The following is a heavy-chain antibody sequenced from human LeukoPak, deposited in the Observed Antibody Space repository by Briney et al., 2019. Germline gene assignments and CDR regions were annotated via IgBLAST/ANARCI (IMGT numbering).Heavy chain of an antibody. J-gene: IGHJ4*02. Sequence: SETLSLTCTVSGASISSYYWSWIRQPPGKGLEWIGEINHSGSTNYNPSLKSRVTISVDTSKNQFSLKLSSVTAADTAVYYCARRSPVTIFGVAGFDYWGQGTLVTVSS. D-gene: IGHD3-3*01. V-gene: IGHV4-34*01. CDR3: ARRSPVTIFGVAGFDY. CDR2: INHSGST. CDR1: GASISSYY.